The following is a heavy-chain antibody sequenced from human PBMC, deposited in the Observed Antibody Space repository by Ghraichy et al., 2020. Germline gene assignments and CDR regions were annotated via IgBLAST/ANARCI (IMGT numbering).Heavy chain of an antibody. V-gene: IGHV1-46*02. D-gene: IGHD3-3*01. Sequence: ASVKVSCKASGYNFKDYCMHWVRQAPGQGLEWMGIINPSGATTTYAQSFQGRVTFTTDTSTSTVYMDLGSLGSEDTAIYYCASWSGSDYSDKYYLDFWGQGTLVTVSS. J-gene: IGHJ4*02. CDR3: ASWSGSDYSDKYYLDF. CDR2: INPSGATT. CDR1: GYNFKDYC.